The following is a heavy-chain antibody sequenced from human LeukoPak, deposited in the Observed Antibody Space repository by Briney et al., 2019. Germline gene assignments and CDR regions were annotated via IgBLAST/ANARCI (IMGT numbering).Heavy chain of an antibody. V-gene: IGHV4-59*01. J-gene: IGHJ3*02. D-gene: IGHD4-11*01. CDR1: GGSISGYY. CDR3: ARVFVTTEYSFDI. Sequence: SETLSLTCTVSGGSISGYYWSWIRQPPGKGLEWIGYIYYSGSTNYNPSLKSRVTISVDTSKNQFSLKLSSVTAADTAVYYCARVFVTTEYSFDIWGQGTMVTVSS. CDR2: IYYSGST.